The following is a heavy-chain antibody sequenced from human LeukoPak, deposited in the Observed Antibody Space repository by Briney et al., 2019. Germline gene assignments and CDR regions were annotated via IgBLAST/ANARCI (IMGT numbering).Heavy chain of an antibody. D-gene: IGHD3-10*01. J-gene: IGHJ4*02. Sequence: SETLSLTCNVSGDSISSGDYYWTWIRQPPGKGLEWIAYIYYTGTTYYNPSLKSRVTISIDTSRNQFSLKLNSVTAADTAVYYCARESELWFGELLHNYFDYWGQGTLVTVSS. V-gene: IGHV4-30-4*08. CDR2: IYYTGTT. CDR3: ARESELWFGELLHNYFDY. CDR1: GDSISSGDYY.